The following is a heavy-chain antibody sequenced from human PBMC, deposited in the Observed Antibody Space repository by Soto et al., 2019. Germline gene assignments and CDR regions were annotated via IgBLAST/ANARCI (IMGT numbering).Heavy chain of an antibody. CDR2: ISTDGSVT. CDR3: ARAPDRSGWWGFDY. J-gene: IGHJ4*02. D-gene: IGHD6-19*01. CDR1: GLTFSSYW. V-gene: IGHV3-74*01. Sequence: EVQLVESGGGLVQPGGSLRLSCAASGLTFSSYWMHWVRPAPGQGLVWVSRISTDGSVTTYADSVKGRFTISRDNAKNTLYLQMNTLRTEDTAVYYCARAPDRSGWWGFDYWGQGNLVTVSS.